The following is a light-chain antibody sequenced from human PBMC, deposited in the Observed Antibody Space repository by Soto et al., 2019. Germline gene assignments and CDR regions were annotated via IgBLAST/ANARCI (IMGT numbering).Light chain of an antibody. V-gene: IGKV3-20*01. J-gene: IGKJ2*01. CDR1: QSVSSNY. Sequence: ENVLTQSPGTLSLSPGDRATLSCRASQSVSSNYLAWYQQKPGQAPRLLIYGASTRTTGIPDRFSGSGSGTDFTLTISRLETEDFAVYYCQQYGNSANTFGQRTKLEIK. CDR2: GAS. CDR3: QQYGNSANT.